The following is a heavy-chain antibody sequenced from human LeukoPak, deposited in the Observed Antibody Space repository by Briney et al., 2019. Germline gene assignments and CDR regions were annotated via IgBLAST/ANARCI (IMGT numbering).Heavy chain of an antibody. CDR1: GFTVSSDY. Sequence: PGGSLRLSCTASGFTVSSDYMSWVRQAPGKGLGWVSVVYSGGNTYYADSVKGRFTISRDNSKSTLYLQMNSLRAEDTAVYYCARDWDGSGTSLDYWGQGTLVTVSS. CDR3: ARDWDGSGTSLDY. J-gene: IGHJ4*02. D-gene: IGHD3-10*01. V-gene: IGHV3-66*01. CDR2: VYSGGNT.